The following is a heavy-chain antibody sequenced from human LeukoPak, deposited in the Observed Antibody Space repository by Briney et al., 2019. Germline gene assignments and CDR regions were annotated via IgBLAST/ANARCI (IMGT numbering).Heavy chain of an antibody. CDR1: GYTFSGHY. CDR3: ARDRGPYYYDSARHDAFDV. J-gene: IGHJ3*01. Sequence: ASVKVSCKASGYTFSGHYMHWVRQAPGQGLEWMGWINPNSGGTHYAQKFQGRVTMTGDTSINTAYMELSRLSSDDTAVYYCARDRGPYYYDSARHDAFDVWGQGTMVTVSS. V-gene: IGHV1-2*02. D-gene: IGHD3-22*01. CDR2: INPNSGGT.